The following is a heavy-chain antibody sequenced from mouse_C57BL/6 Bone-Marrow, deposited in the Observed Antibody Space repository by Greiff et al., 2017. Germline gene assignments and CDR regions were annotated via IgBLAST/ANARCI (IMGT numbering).Heavy chain of an antibody. J-gene: IGHJ2*01. Sequence: QVQLQQSGAELARPGASVKLSCKASGYTFTSYGISWVKQRTGQGLEWIGEIYPRSGNTYYNEKFKGKATLTADKSSSTAYMELRSLTSEDSAVYFCARRPLAQRALYWGQGTTLTVSS. CDR3: ARRPLAQRALY. D-gene: IGHD3-1*01. CDR2: IYPRSGNT. V-gene: IGHV1-81*01. CDR1: GYTFTSYG.